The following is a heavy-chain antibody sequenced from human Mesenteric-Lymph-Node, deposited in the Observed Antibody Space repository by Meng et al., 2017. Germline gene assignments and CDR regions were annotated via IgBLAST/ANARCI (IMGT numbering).Heavy chain of an antibody. V-gene: IGHV3-74*01. J-gene: IGHJ4*02. CDR3: ARDLGWVLFDY. Sequence: GGSLRLSCGASGFNFGDYQMHWARQSPGKGLEWISRIVSDGGITNYADSVKGRFTISRDNAKNTLYLQMNSLGADDTAVYYCARDLGWVLFDYWGQGALVTVSS. CDR2: IVSDGGIT. D-gene: IGHD3-3*01. CDR1: GFNFGDYQ.